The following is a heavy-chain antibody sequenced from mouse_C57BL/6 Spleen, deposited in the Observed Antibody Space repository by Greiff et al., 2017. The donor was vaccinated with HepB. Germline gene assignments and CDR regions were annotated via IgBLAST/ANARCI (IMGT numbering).Heavy chain of an antibody. Sequence: QVQLKQPGAELVKPGASVKLSCKASGYTFTSYWMPWVKQRPGRGLEWIGRIDPNSGGTKYNEKFTSKATLTVDKPSSTADMQLSSLPSADSAVYYCAMDYDGPWFAYWGQGTLVTVSA. CDR2: IDPNSGGT. D-gene: IGHD2-3*01. J-gene: IGHJ3*01. V-gene: IGHV1-72*01. CDR1: GYTFTSYW. CDR3: AMDYDGPWFAY.